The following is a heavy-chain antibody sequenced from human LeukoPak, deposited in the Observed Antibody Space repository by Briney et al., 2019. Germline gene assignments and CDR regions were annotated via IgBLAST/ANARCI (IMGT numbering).Heavy chain of an antibody. CDR3: ARDYYDSSGFHRTFDI. V-gene: IGHV4-59*02. CDR1: IGSVTSYY. J-gene: IGHJ3*02. CDR2: LQYSGST. D-gene: IGHD3-22*01. Sequence: SETLSLTCTVSIGSVTSYYWNWIRQAPGKGLECIGSLQYSGSTNYNPSLKSRVTISVDTSKNQFSLKLSSVTAADTAVYYCARDYYDSSGFHRTFDIWGQGTMVTVSS.